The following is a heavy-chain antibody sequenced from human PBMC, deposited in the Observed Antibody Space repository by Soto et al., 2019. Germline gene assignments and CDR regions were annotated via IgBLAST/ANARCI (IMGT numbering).Heavy chain of an antibody. CDR2: ISNSGST. CDR3: ATESGSTYGYFDH. Sequence: SETLSLTCTVSGGTVPSDEDYWTWIRQSPGTGLEWIGYISNSGSTGYNPSLKTRLSMSVDRTKNQFTLRLTSVTAADTAVYFCATESGSTYGYFDHWGQGTQVTVSS. J-gene: IGHJ4*02. D-gene: IGHD5-18*01. CDR1: GGTVPSDEDY. V-gene: IGHV4-30-4*01.